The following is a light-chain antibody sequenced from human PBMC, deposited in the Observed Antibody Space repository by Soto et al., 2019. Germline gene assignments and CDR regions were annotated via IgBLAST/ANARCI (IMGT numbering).Light chain of an antibody. J-gene: IGKJ4*01. V-gene: IGKV3-15*01. CDR1: QSVSSN. Sequence: EIVMTQSPATLSVPPGERATLSCRASQSVSSNLGWYQQKPGQAPRLLIYGASTRATGIPARFSGSGSGTEFTLTISSLQSEDFAVYYCQQYNNWPLTFGGGTKVEIK. CDR3: QQYNNWPLT. CDR2: GAS.